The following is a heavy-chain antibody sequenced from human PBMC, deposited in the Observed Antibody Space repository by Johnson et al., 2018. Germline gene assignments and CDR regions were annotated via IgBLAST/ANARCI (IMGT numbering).Heavy chain of an antibody. J-gene: IGHJ6*02. CDR2: IYPGDSDT. Sequence: EVQLVETGAEVQKPGASVKVSCKASGYSFTSYWIGWVRQMPGKGLEWMGVIYPGDSDTRYSPSFQGQVIIPADKSISTAYLQWSRLKASDTPLYYCARHGGYSYGSIYYYYGMDVWGQGTTVTVSS. V-gene: IGHV5-51*01. CDR3: ARHGGYSYGSIYYYYGMDV. CDR1: GYSFTSYW. D-gene: IGHD5-18*01.